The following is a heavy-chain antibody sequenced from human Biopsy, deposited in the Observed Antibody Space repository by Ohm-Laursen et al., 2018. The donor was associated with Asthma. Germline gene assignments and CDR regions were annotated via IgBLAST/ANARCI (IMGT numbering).Heavy chain of an antibody. Sequence: SLRLSCSAPGFTFSSYWMHWVRHAPGKGLVWVSRINSDGSSTSYANSVKGRFTISRDNAKNTLYLEMNSLRAEDTAVYYCARGPAWQQRDNWGQGTLVTVSS. D-gene: IGHD6-13*01. J-gene: IGHJ4*02. V-gene: IGHV3-74*01. CDR1: GFTFSSYW. CDR3: ARGPAWQQRDN. CDR2: INSDGSST.